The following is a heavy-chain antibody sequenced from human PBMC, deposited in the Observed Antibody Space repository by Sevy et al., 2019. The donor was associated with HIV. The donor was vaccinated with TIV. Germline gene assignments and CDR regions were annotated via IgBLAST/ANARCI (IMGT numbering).Heavy chain of an antibody. Sequence: SETLSLTCTVSGGSITSLYWNWIRQPPGKGLEWIANIYYNGHINYNPSLKSRDTLSLDPSKNQFSLRLGSVTAADTAMYYCAGENAWGRGYSWGQGTLVTVSS. J-gene: IGHJ4*02. D-gene: IGHD1-26*01. V-gene: IGHV4-59*08. CDR2: IYYNGHI. CDR1: GGSITSLY. CDR3: AGENAWGRGYS.